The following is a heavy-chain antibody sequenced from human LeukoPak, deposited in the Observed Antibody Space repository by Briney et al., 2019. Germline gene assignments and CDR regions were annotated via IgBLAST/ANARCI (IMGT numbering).Heavy chain of an antibody. Sequence: GASVKVSCKASGYIFTSNHINWVRQATGQGLEWMGWVNPNSGNTDYAQRFQDRVTMTRNTSISTAYLELRSLRSEDTAVYFCARVPGDGDYVEDDYFDYWGQGTLVTVSS. CDR3: ARVPGDGDYVEDDYFDY. CDR2: VNPNSGNT. V-gene: IGHV1-8*01. D-gene: IGHD4-17*01. J-gene: IGHJ4*02. CDR1: GYIFTSNH.